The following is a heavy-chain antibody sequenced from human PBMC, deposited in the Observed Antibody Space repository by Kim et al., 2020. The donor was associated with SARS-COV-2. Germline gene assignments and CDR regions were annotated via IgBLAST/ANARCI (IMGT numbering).Heavy chain of an antibody. V-gene: IGHV3-23*01. CDR3: AGMGPWSSRNLDY. D-gene: IGHD6-13*01. J-gene: IGHJ4*02. Sequence: ADSVKGRLTISRDNTKNTVYRQLNSLRAGDTAVDYCAGMGPWSSRNLDYWGQGTLVTVSS.